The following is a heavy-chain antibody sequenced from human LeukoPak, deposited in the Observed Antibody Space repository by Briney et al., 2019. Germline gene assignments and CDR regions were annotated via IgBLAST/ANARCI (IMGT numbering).Heavy chain of an antibody. J-gene: IGHJ2*01. D-gene: IGHD6-13*01. CDR3: AKGPGLGAGKRYLDL. Sequence: GGSLRLSRAPSGFMLNDYALHWVRQAPGKGLEWVSSISWNSGNMYYVDSVKGRFTVSRDTAKNSLSLQMNSLKPQDTALYYCAKGPGLGAGKRYLDLWGRGTLVIVSS. V-gene: IGHV3-9*01. CDR2: ISWNSGNM. CDR1: GFMLNDYA.